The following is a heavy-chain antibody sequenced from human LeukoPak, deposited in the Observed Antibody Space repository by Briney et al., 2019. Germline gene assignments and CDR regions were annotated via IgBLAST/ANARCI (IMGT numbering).Heavy chain of an antibody. Sequence: SETLSLTCTVSGGSISSYYWSWIRQPPGKGLEWIGYIYYSGSTNYNPSLKSRVTISVDTSKNQFSLKLSSVTAADTAVYYCARHGKYSAAAAVLRWSWFDPWGQGTLVTVSS. D-gene: IGHD6-13*01. CDR2: IYYSGST. V-gene: IGHV4-59*08. CDR1: GGSISSYY. J-gene: IGHJ5*02. CDR3: ARHGKYSAAAAVLRWSWFDP.